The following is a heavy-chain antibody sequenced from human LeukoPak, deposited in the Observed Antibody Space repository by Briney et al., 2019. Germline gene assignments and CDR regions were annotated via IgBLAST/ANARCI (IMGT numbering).Heavy chain of an antibody. Sequence: SETLSLTCTVSGYSISTGYQWGWIRQPPGKGLEWIGNIYHTGTTYYNPSLKSRVTVSLDTSKNQFSLKLSSVTAADTAVYYCAREHRGDAFDIWGQGTMVTVSS. CDR1: GYSISTGYQ. CDR3: AREHRGDAFDI. CDR2: IYHTGTT. D-gene: IGHD5-24*01. J-gene: IGHJ3*02. V-gene: IGHV4-38-2*02.